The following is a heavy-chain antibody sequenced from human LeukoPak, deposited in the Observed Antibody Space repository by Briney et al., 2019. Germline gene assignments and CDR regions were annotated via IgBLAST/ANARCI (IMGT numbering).Heavy chain of an antibody. CDR2: INPNSGGT. CDR3: ARGYCGSTSCFNFDY. Sequence: ASVKVSCKASGYTFTGYYMHWVRQAPGQGLEWMGRINPNSGGTNYAQKFQGRVTMTRDTSISTAYMELRSLRSDDTAVYYCARGYCGSTSCFNFDYWGQGTLVTVSS. CDR1: GYTFTGYY. J-gene: IGHJ4*02. V-gene: IGHV1-2*06. D-gene: IGHD2-2*01.